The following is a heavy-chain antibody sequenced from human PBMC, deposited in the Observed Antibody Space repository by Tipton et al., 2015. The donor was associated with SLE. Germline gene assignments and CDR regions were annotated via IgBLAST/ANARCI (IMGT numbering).Heavy chain of an antibody. CDR2: IYYSGSS. Sequence: TLSLTCTVSGGSISSSSYYWGWIRQPPGKGLEWIGRIYYSGSSYYNPSLKSRVTISVDTSKNKFSLKLSSVTAADTADYYCARDPNVGYGSFDYWGLGALVTVSS. CDR1: GGSISSSSYY. J-gene: IGHJ4*02. V-gene: IGHV4-39*07. D-gene: IGHD4-17*01. CDR3: ARDPNVGYGSFDY.